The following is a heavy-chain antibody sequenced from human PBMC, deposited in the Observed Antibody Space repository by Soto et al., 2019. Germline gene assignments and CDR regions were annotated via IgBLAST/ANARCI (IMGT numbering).Heavy chain of an antibody. CDR3: ARVVGAAASLYYFDY. CDR1: GFTFSSYW. J-gene: IGHJ4*02. V-gene: IGHV3-74*01. D-gene: IGHD2-15*01. CDR2: INSDGSST. Sequence: PGGSLRLSCAASGFTFSSYWMHWVRQAPGKGLVWVSRINSDGSSTSYADSVKGRFTISRDNAKNTLYLQMNSLRAEDTAVYYCARVVGAAASLYYFDYWGQGTLVTVSS.